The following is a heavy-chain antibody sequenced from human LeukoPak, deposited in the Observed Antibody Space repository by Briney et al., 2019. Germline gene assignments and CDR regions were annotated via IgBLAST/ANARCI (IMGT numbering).Heavy chain of an antibody. J-gene: IGHJ4*02. CDR2: ISGSGGST. Sequence: GGSLRLSCAASGFTFSSYAMSWVRQAPGKGLEWVSAISGSGGSTYYADSVKGRFTISRDNSKNTLYLQMNSLRAEDTAVYYCAKDMVRGVIMNYFDYWGQGTLVTVSS. D-gene: IGHD3-10*01. CDR3: AKDMVRGVIMNYFDY. CDR1: GFTFSSYA. V-gene: IGHV3-23*01.